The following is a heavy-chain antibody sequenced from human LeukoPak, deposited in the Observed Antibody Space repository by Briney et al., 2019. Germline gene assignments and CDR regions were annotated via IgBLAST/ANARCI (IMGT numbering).Heavy chain of an antibody. J-gene: IGHJ4*02. CDR3: ATAYSSSSWYFL. CDR1: GYTFTGYY. D-gene: IGHD6-13*01. CDR2: INPNSGGT. Sequence: ASVKVSCKASGYTFTGYYMHWVRQAPGQGLEWMGWINPNSGGTNYAQKFQGRVTMTEDTSTDTAYMELSSLRSEDTAVYYCATAYSSSSWYFLWGQGTLVTVSS. V-gene: IGHV1-2*02.